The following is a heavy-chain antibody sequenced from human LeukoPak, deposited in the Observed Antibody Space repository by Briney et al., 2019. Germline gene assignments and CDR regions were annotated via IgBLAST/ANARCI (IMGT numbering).Heavy chain of an antibody. CDR1: GFTFSSYS. CDR3: ARDKYYDILTGYWNYYYYYGMDV. D-gene: IGHD3-9*01. J-gene: IGHJ6*02. V-gene: IGHV3-21*01. CDR2: ISSSSSYI. Sequence: GGSLRLSCAASGFTFSSYSMNWVRQAPGKGLEWVSSISSSSSYIYYADSVKGRFTISRDNAKNSLYLQMNSLRAEDTAVYYCARDKYYDILTGYWNYYYYYGMDVWGQGTTVNVSS.